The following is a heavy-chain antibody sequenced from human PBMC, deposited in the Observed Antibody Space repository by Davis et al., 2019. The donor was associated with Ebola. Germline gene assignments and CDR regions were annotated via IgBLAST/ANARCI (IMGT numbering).Heavy chain of an antibody. CDR2: ITSSGSST. CDR1: GFTFSSYA. V-gene: IGHV3-23*01. CDR3: AKRTAGSQAFVDY. J-gene: IGHJ4*02. Sequence: GESLKISCAASGFTFSSYAMRWVRQAPGKGLEWVSAITSSGSSTYYADSVKGRFTISRDNSKNTVFLQMTSLRAEDTAVYYCAKRTAGSQAFVDYWGQGTLVTVSS. D-gene: IGHD1-1*01.